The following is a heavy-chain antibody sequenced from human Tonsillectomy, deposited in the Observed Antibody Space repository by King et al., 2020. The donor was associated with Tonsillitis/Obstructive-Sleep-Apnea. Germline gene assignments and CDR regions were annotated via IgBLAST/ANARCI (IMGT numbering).Heavy chain of an antibody. Sequence: FTLKESGPTLVKPTQTLTLTCTFSGLSVSTTGVGVGWIRQPPGKALEXXXXIXWDXXERXNPSLKSRVTITKXXSKNQVVLTMTNMDPVDTATYYCAHSSYYDGPGAFHFWGQGTMVTVSS. D-gene: IGHD3-10*01. CDR3: AHSSYYDGPGAFHF. CDR1: GLSVSTTGVG. J-gene: IGHJ3*01. V-gene: IGHV2-5*02. CDR2: IXWDXXE.